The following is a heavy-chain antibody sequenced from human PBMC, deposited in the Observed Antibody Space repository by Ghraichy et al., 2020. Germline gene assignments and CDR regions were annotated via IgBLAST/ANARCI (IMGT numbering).Heavy chain of an antibody. Sequence: SETLSLTCTVSGGSISSSSYYWGWIRQPPGKGLEWIGSIYYTGSTYYNPSLKSRVTISVDTSKNQFSLRLSSVTAADTAVYYCARRTAAVMDVWGQGTTVIVSS. CDR1: GGSISSSSYY. V-gene: IGHV4-39*01. CDR2: IYYTGST. CDR3: ARRTAAVMDV. D-gene: IGHD6-13*01. J-gene: IGHJ6*02.